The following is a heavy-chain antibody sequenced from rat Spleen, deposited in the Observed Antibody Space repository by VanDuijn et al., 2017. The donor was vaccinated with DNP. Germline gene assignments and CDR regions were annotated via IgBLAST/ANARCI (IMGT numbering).Heavy chain of an antibody. CDR3: ARDEIRGTGAMDA. V-gene: IGHV5-31*01. CDR1: GFTFNKYW. Sequence: EVQLVESGGDLVQPGRSLKLSCVASGFTFNKYWMTWIRQVPGKGLEWVAAITSSGGSTSYPDSVKGRFTISRDDAKDTLSLQMNSLRSEETATYYCARDEIRGTGAMDACGQGTSVTVSS. CDR2: ITSSGGST. D-gene: IGHD4-3*01. J-gene: IGHJ4*01.